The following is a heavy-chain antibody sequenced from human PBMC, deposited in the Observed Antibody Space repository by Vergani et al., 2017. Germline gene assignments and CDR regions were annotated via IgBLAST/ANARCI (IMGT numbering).Heavy chain of an antibody. J-gene: IGHJ4*02. CDR1: GFTFSSHA. Sequence: QVQLVESGGGVARPGTSLRLSCVTSGFTFSSHAMHWVRQTPGKGLEWVAVIWSDGSKYIYTRPVNGRFVISRDNSKNMLFLQMNNLRTEDTAIYYCAKQYFVSGNYLFDYWGQGTLVTVSS. V-gene: IGHV3-33*06. CDR2: IWSDGSKY. D-gene: IGHD3-10*01. CDR3: AKQYFVSGNYLFDY.